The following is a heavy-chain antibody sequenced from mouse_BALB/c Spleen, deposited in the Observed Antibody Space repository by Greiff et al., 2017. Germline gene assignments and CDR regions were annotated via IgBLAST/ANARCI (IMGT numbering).Heavy chain of an antibody. CDR2: ISYDGSN. J-gene: IGHJ4*01. Sequence: EVKLMESGPGLVKPSQSLSLTCSVTGYSITSGYYWNWIRQSPGNKLEWMGYISYDGSNNYNPSLKNRISITRDTSKNQFFLKLNSVTTEDTATYYCARDRNYRYDPYYAMDYWGQGTSVTVSS. CDR3: ARDRNYRYDPYYAMDY. CDR1: GYSITSGYY. V-gene: IGHV3-6*02. D-gene: IGHD2-14*01.